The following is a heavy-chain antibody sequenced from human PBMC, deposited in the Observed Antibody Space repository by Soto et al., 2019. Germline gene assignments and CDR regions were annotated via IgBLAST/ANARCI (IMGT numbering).Heavy chain of an antibody. Sequence: SVKVSCKASGGTFSSYAISWVRQAPGQGLEWMGGIIPIFGTANYAQRFQGRVTITADESTSTAYMELSSLRSEDTAVYYCARVAGYCSSTSCFPHYYYGMDVWGQGTTVTVSS. V-gene: IGHV1-69*13. J-gene: IGHJ6*02. CDR3: ARVAGYCSSTSCFPHYYYGMDV. CDR1: GGTFSSYA. CDR2: IIPIFGTA. D-gene: IGHD2-2*01.